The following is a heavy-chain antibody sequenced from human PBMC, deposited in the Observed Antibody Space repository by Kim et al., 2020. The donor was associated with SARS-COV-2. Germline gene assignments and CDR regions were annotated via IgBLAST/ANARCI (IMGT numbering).Heavy chain of an antibody. V-gene: IGHV3-48*01. Sequence: GGSLRLSCAASGFTFSKYSMNWIRQAPGKGLEWISPIEAGSSLIYYADSVKGRFTISRDNVKNLLYLQMNSLTADDTVLYYCARDPDSVASDWYRMDLWGQRPSVTAS. D-gene: IGHD2-21*01. J-gene: IGHJ6*02. CDR3: ARDPDSVASDWYRMDL. CDR1: GFTFSKYS. CDR2: IEAGSSLI.